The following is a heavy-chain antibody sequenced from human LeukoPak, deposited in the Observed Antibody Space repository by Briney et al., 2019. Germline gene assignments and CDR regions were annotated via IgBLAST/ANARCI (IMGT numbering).Heavy chain of an antibody. CDR2: IYSAGST. D-gene: IGHD2-21*01. CDR1: GFTVSNNY. V-gene: IGHV3-66*01. Sequence: PGGSLRLSCAASGFTVSNNYMTWVRQAPGKGLEWVSLIYSAGSTYYAGSVKGRFTISRDNSKNTVYLQMNSLRAEDTAVYYCARNIPVTRWGYWGQGTLVTVSS. CDR3: ARNIPVTRWGY. J-gene: IGHJ4*02.